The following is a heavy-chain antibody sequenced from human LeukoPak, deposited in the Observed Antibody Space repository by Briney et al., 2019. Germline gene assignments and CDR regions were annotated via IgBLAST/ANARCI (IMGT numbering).Heavy chain of an antibody. CDR3: ARELDYYGSGSSP. V-gene: IGHV3-66*01. CDR2: IYSGGST. CDR1: GFTVGSNY. D-gene: IGHD3-10*01. Sequence: GGSLRLSCAASGFTVGSNYMSWVRQAPGSGLEWVSVIYSGGSTYYADSVKGRFTISRDNSKNTLYLQMNSLRAEDTAVYYCARELDYYGSGSSPWGQGTLVTVSS. J-gene: IGHJ5*02.